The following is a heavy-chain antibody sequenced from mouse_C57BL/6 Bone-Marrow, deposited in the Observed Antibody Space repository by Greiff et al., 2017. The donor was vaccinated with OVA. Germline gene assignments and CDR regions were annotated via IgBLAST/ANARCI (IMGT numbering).Heavy chain of an antibody. V-gene: IGHV1-81*01. D-gene: IGHD1-1*01. CDR1: GYTFTSYG. CDR3: ARGYYYGSSFDY. CDR2: IYPRSGNT. Sequence: VNLVESGAELARPGASVKLSCKASGYTFTSYGISWVKQRTGQGLEWIGEIYPRSGNTYYNEKFKGKATLTADKSSSTAYMELRSLTSEDSAVYFCARGYYYGSSFDYWGQGTTLTVSS. J-gene: IGHJ2*01.